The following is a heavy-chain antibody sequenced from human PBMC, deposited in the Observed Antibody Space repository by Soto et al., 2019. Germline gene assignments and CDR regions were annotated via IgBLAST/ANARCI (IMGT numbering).Heavy chain of an antibody. J-gene: IGHJ4*02. V-gene: IGHV5-51*01. Sequence: PGESLKISCQASGYTFIYFWIGWVRQMPGKGLEWMGIIYPGDPDTIYSPSFQGQVTISADKSISTAYLQWNSLKASDTAMYYCARPPYSASYYYFDQWGQGTPVTVSS. CDR3: ARPPYSASYYYFDQ. D-gene: IGHD1-26*01. CDR2: IYPGDPDT. CDR1: GYTFIYFW.